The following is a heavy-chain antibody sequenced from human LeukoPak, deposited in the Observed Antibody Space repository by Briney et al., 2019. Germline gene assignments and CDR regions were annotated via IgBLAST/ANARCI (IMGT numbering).Heavy chain of an antibody. Sequence: GGSLRLSCATSGFPFETNAMSWVRQAPGKGLEWVATIGNTETFYADSVTGRFTISRDNAKNTVNLQMNRLRVEDTAIYYCAKDWIQFNRVFDCFDSWGQGTLVTVSS. V-gene: IGHV3-23*01. D-gene: IGHD5-18*01. CDR3: AKDWIQFNRVFDCFDS. CDR2: IGNTET. CDR1: GFPFETNA. J-gene: IGHJ4*02.